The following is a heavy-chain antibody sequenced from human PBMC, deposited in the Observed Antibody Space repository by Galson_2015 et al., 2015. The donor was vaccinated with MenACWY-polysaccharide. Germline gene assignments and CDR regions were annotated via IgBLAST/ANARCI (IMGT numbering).Heavy chain of an antibody. V-gene: IGHV1-8*01. CDR2: MNPNSGNT. J-gene: IGHJ4*02. Sequence: SVKVSCKASGYTFTSYDINWVRQATGQGLEWMGWMNPNSGNTGYAQKFQGRVTMTRNTSISTAYMELSSLRSEDTAVYYCARARYYYGSGRSYYFDYWGQGTLVTVSS. D-gene: IGHD3-10*01. CDR3: ARARYYYGSGRSYYFDY. CDR1: GYTFTSYD.